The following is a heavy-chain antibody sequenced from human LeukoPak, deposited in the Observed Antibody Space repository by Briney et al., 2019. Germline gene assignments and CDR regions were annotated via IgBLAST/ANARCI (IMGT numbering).Heavy chain of an antibody. J-gene: IGHJ6*02. CDR2: MSPNSGNT. V-gene: IGHV1-8*01. CDR1: GYTFTSYD. CDR3: AIRLGGYCSSTSCYPHGHYGMDV. D-gene: IGHD2-2*01. Sequence: ASVKVSCKASGYTFTSYDINWVRQATGQGLEWMGWMSPNSGNTGYAQKFQGRVTMTRNTSISTAYMELSSLRSEDTAVYYCAIRLGGYCSSTSCYPHGHYGMDVWGQGTTVTVSS.